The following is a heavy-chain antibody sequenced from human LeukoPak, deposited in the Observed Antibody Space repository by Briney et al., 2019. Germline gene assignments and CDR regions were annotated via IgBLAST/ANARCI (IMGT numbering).Heavy chain of an antibody. CDR2: IYYSGST. CDR1: GGSISSYY. CDR3: ARGYSSSSDGRPKFDY. D-gene: IGHD6-6*01. V-gene: IGHV4-39*07. Sequence: SETLSLTCTVSGGSISSYYWGWIRQPPGKGLEWIGSIYYSGSTYYNPSLKSRVTISVDTSKNQFSLKLSSVTAADTAVYYCARGYSSSSDGRPKFDYWGQGTLVTVSS. J-gene: IGHJ4*02.